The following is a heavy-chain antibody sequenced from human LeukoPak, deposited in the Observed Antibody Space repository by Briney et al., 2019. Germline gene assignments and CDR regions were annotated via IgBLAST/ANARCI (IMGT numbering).Heavy chain of an antibody. J-gene: IGHJ4*02. Sequence: ASVKVSCTASGYTFTSYDINWVRQATGQGREWMGWMNPNSGNTGYAQKFQGRVTMTRNTSISTAYMELSSLRSEDTAVYYCARAGGYCGRISCPYYFDYWGQGSLVAVSS. D-gene: IGHD2-15*01. V-gene: IGHV1-8*01. CDR2: MNPNSGNT. CDR1: GYTFTSYD. CDR3: ARAGGYCGRISCPYYFDY.